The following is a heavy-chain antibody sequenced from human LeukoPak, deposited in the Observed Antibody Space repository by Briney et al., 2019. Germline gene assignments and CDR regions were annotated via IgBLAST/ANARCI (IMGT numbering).Heavy chain of an antibody. CDR1: GYSFTSYW. D-gene: IGHD2-2*01. V-gene: IGHV5-51*01. J-gene: IGHJ4*02. CDR3: ATLKQLPEYYFDY. Sequence: GESLKISCKGSGYSFTSYWNGWVRQMPGKGLEWMGIIYPGDSDTRYSPSFQGQVTISADKSISTAYLQWSSLKATDTAMYYCATLKQLPEYYFDYWGQGTLVTVSS. CDR2: IYPGDSDT.